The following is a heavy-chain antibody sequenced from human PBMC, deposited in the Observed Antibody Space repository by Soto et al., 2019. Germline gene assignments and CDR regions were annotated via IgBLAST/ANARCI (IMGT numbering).Heavy chain of an antibody. Sequence: QLQLQESGPGLVKPSETLSLTCTVSGGSISSSSYYWGWIRQPPGKGLEWIGSIYYSGSTYYNPSPKSRVTISVDTSKNQFSLKLSCVTAADTAVYYCASLIWGGSGYTTWSDYWGQGTLVTVSS. CDR3: ASLIWGGSGYTTWSDY. CDR1: GGSISSSSYY. J-gene: IGHJ4*02. V-gene: IGHV4-39*01. CDR2: IYYSGST. D-gene: IGHD5-12*01.